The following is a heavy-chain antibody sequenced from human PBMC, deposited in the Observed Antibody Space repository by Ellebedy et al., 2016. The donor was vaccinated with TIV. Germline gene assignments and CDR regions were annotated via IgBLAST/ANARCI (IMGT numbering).Heavy chain of an antibody. CDR2: ISSSSSYI. V-gene: IGHV3-21*01. Sequence: GESLKISCAASGFTFSSYAMHWVRQAPGKGLEWVSSISSSSSYIYYADSVKGRFTISRDNAKNSLYLQMNSLRAEDTAVYYCARDGHNWNSLIEYWGQGTLVTVSS. D-gene: IGHD1-7*01. J-gene: IGHJ4*02. CDR3: ARDGHNWNSLIEY. CDR1: GFTFSSYA.